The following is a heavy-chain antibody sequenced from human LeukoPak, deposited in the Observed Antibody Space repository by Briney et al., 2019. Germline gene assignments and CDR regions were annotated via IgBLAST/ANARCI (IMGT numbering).Heavy chain of an antibody. D-gene: IGHD5-18*01. CDR1: GGSFSGYY. Sequence: LSLTCAVYGGSFSGYYWSWIRQAPGKGLEWVSCISSSGSTVYYADPVKGRFTISRDNAKNSLYLQMNSLRAEDTAVYYCARARGYTSVGNYWGQGTLVTVSS. J-gene: IGHJ4*02. CDR3: ARARGYTSVGNY. CDR2: ISSSGSTV. V-gene: IGHV3-11*04.